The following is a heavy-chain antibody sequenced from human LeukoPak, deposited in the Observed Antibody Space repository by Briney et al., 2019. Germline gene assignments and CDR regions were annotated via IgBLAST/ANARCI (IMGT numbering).Heavy chain of an antibody. J-gene: IGHJ4*02. CDR1: GYSFSSYW. CDR3: ARHYGAAGDFDY. CDR2: IYPGGSET. Sequence: GESLKISCKGLGYSFSSYWNAWVRQRPGKGLEWMGIIYPGGSETRYDPSFQGQVTISADKSISTAYLQWSSLKASDIATYYCARHYGAAGDFDYWGQGTLVTVSS. D-gene: IGHD6-13*01. V-gene: IGHV5-51*01.